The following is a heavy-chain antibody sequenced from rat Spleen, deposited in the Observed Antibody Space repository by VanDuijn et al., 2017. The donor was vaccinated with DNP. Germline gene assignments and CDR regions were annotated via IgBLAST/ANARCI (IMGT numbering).Heavy chain of an antibody. CDR1: GFTFNNYW. Sequence: EVQLVESGGDLVQPGRSLKLSCVASGFTFNNYWMTWIRQVPGKGLEWFASITSSGSDTYYPDSVKGRFTISRDNARNTLYLQMNSLRSEDMATYYCARWATVDYYFDYWGQGVMVTVSS. V-gene: IGHV5-31*01. CDR3: ARWATVDYYFDY. D-gene: IGHD1-1*01. J-gene: IGHJ2*01. CDR2: ITSSGSDT.